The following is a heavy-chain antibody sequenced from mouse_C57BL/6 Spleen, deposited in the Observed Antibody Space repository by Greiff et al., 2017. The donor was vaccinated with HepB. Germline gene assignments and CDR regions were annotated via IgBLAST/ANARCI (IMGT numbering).Heavy chain of an antibody. V-gene: IGHV2-2*01. CDR3: DRKGGYSNFLDY. CDR2: IWSGGST. Sequence: VQRVESGPGLVQPSQSLSITCTVSGFSLTSYGVHWVRQSPGKGLEWLGVIWSGGSTDYNAAFISRLSISKDNSKSQVFFKMNSLQADDKAIYYCDRKGGYSNFLDYWGQGTTLTVSS. D-gene: IGHD2-5*01. CDR1: GFSLTSYG. J-gene: IGHJ2*01.